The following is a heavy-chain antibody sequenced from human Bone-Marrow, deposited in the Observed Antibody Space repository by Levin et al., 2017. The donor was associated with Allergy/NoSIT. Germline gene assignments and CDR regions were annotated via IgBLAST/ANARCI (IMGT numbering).Heavy chain of an antibody. D-gene: IGHD6-19*01. Sequence: GGSLRLSCAVSGFTFSSYAMSWVRQAPGKGLEWVSDISTSGGTTYYADSVKGRFTISRDNSKNTVYLQMNSLSAEDTAVYYCAKDFWARSSGDPGPFDYWGQGTLVTVSS. J-gene: IGHJ4*02. CDR1: GFTFSSYA. CDR3: AKDFWARSSGDPGPFDY. V-gene: IGHV3-23*01. CDR2: ISTSGGTT.